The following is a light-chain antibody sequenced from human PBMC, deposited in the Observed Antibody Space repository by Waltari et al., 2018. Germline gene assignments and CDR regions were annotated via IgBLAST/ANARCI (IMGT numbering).Light chain of an antibody. CDR3: QHGYGTPRT. V-gene: IGKV1-39*01. J-gene: IGKJ1*01. CDR2: KAS. Sequence: DIQLTQSPSSLSASVGDRVTTTFRASENVNNYLNWYQQKPGKAPKLLIYKASTLQSGVPSRFSGSGSGTDYTFTISSLQSEDVATYYCQHGYGTPRTFGQGTKVEIK. CDR1: ENVNNY.